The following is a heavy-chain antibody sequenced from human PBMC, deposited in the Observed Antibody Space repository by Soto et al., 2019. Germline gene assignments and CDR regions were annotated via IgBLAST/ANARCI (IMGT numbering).Heavy chain of an antibody. D-gene: IGHD6-19*01. CDR2: ISGSGGTT. Sequence: EVQLLESGGGLVQPGGSLRLSCAASGFTFSSYALSWVRQAPGKGLEWVSAISGSGGTTYYADSVKGRFTISRDNSKNTLYLQMNSVRAEDTAVYYCAKDRGDSSGWSPWGQGTLVTVSS. CDR1: GFTFSSYA. CDR3: AKDRGDSSGWSP. J-gene: IGHJ5*02. V-gene: IGHV3-23*01.